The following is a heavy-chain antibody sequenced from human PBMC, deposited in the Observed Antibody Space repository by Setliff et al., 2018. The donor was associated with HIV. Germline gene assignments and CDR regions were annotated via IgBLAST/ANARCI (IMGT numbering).Heavy chain of an antibody. CDR2: LNHSGNI. CDR3: ARGREVIRDTYYSYFYMDV. V-gene: IGHV4-34*01. Sequence: SETLSLTCGVYGASISNSNAYWGWIRQSPGKGLEWIGELNHSGNINQNPSLRSGFTLSVDTSKNQFSLTLNSVTAADTAVYYCARGREVIRDTYYSYFYMDVWSRGTPVTVSS. J-gene: IGHJ6*04. CDR1: GASISNSNAY. D-gene: IGHD3-22*01.